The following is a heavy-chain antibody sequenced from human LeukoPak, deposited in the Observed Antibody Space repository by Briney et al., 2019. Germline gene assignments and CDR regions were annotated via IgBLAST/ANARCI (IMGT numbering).Heavy chain of an antibody. Sequence: ASVKVSCKASGGTFSSYAISWVRRAPGQGLEWMGGIIPIFGTANYAQKFQGRVTITADESTSTAYMELSSLRSEDTAVYYCARDRGYCSSTSCYRATPFDYWGQGTLVTVSS. D-gene: IGHD2-2*02. CDR1: GGTFSSYA. J-gene: IGHJ4*02. CDR3: ARDRGYCSSTSCYRATPFDY. V-gene: IGHV1-69*13. CDR2: IIPIFGTA.